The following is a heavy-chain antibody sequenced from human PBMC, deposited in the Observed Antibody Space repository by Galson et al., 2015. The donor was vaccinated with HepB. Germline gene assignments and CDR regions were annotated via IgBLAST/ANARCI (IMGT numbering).Heavy chain of an antibody. J-gene: IGHJ5*02. CDR1: GYTFTGYY. CDR3: ARGILVDTAMVNWFDP. Sequence: SVKVSCKASGYTFTGYYMHWVRQAPGQGLEWMGWINPNSGGTNYAQKFQGRVTMTRDTSISTAYMELSRLRSDDTAVYYCARGILVDTAMVNWFDPWGQGTLVTVSS. CDR2: INPNSGGT. D-gene: IGHD5-18*01. V-gene: IGHV1-2*02.